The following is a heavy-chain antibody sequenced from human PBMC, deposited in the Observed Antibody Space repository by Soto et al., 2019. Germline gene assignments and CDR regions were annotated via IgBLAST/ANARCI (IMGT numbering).Heavy chain of an antibody. Sequence: EVQLVESGGGLVQPGGSLRLSCAASGFTFSSHDMHWVRQGTGKGLEWVSGVDTAGGTYYPVSVKGRFAISRDNAKNSLYLPMNSLGATDTAVYYCAREIPAPGNWYLDLWGRGTLVTVSS. CDR3: AREIPAPGNWYLDL. D-gene: IGHD6-13*01. J-gene: IGHJ2*01. V-gene: IGHV3-13*04. CDR1: GFTFSSHD. CDR2: VDTAGGT.